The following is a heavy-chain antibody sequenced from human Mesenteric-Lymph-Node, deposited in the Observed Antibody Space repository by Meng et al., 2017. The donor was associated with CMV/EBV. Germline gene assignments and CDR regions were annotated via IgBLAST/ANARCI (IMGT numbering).Heavy chain of an antibody. CDR2: IKYDGSEK. V-gene: IGHV3-7*01. CDR1: GFTFSNSW. Sequence: GGSLRLSCGASGFTFSNSWMSWVRQAPGKGLEWVANIKYDGSEKYYVDSVKGRFTISRDNTKNLVFLQMNSLRVEDTAVYYCARDLAPYFDFWSGHYKTGFDYWGQGTLVTVSS. CDR3: ARDLAPYFDFWSGHYKTGFDY. D-gene: IGHD3-3*01. J-gene: IGHJ4*02.